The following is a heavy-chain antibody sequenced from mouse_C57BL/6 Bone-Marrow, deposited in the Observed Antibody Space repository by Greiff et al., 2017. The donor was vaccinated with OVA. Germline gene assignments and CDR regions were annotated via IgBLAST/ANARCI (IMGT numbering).Heavy chain of an antibody. Sequence: QVQLQQSGAELVKPGASVKMSCKASGYTFTSYWITWVKQRPGQGLEWIGDIYPGSGSTNYNEKFKSKATLTVDTSSSTAYMQLSSLTSDDSAVYYCARRDYGSSYVIYWGQGTTLTVSS. CDR1: GYTFTSYW. CDR3: ARRDYGSSYVIY. J-gene: IGHJ2*01. CDR2: IYPGSGST. V-gene: IGHV1-55*01. D-gene: IGHD1-1*01.